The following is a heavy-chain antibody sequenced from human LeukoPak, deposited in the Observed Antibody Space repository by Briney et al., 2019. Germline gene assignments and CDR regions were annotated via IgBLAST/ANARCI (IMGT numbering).Heavy chain of an antibody. CDR2: INAGNGNT. Sequence: ASVKVSCKASGYTFTNYAVNWVRQAPGQRLEWMGWINAGNGNTKYSQEFQGRVTITRDTSASTAYMELSSLRSEDMAVYYCVRGIWSSHTVGYYFDYWGQGTLVTVSS. J-gene: IGHJ4*02. CDR1: GYTFTNYA. D-gene: IGHD6-13*01. CDR3: VRGIWSSHTVGYYFDY. V-gene: IGHV1-3*03.